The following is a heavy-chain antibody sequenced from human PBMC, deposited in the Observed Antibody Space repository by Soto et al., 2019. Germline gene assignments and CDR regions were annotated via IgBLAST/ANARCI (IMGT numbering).Heavy chain of an antibody. CDR3: ARLKTYDILNKSHY. J-gene: IGHJ4*02. Sequence: SETLSLTCAVSGGSIGSSNWWSWVRQSPGKGLEWIGEIYDSGSTNYNPSLKSRVTISLDKSENQFSLKLRSVTAADTAVYYCARLKTYDILNKSHYWCQTSLVTVSS. V-gene: IGHV4-4*02. D-gene: IGHD3-9*01. CDR2: IYDSGST. CDR1: GGSIGSSNW.